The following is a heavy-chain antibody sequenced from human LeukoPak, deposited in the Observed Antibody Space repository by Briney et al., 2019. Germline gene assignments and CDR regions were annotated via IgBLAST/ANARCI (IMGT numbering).Heavy chain of an antibody. CDR2: ISGSGGST. CDR1: GFTFSSYA. J-gene: IGHJ4*02. CDR3: TSPDTFGGVILPYA. D-gene: IGHD3-16*01. Sequence: GGSLRLSCAASGFTFSSYAMSWVRQAPGKGLEWVSAISGSGGSTYYADSVKGRFTISRDNSKSTLYLQMNSLKTEDTAVYYCTSPDTFGGVILPYAGGQGTLVTVSS. V-gene: IGHV3-23*01.